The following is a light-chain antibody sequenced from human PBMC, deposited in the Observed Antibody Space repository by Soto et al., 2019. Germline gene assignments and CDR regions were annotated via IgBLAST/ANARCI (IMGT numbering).Light chain of an antibody. V-gene: IGKV1-5*03. CDR1: QNINSW. Sequence: DIQMTQSPSTLSASIGDRVTITCRASQNINSWLAWYQQKPGKVPKLLIYKASNLESGVPSRFSGSGSGTEFTLTISSLQPDDFATYYCQQFHLYSTFGQGTKVDIK. CDR3: QQFHLYST. J-gene: IGKJ1*01. CDR2: KAS.